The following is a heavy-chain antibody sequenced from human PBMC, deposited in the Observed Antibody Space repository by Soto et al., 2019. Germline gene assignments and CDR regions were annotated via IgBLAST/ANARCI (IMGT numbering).Heavy chain of an antibody. J-gene: IGHJ4*02. CDR3: ASNYGLFDN. D-gene: IGHD4-17*01. Sequence: GSLRLSCVASGFAFSSYSMTWVRQAPGKGLECVSSISRTGDSIYYADSVKGRFIISRDNAENSLYLQMSSLRVEDTAVYYCASNYGLFDNWGQGTLVTVSS. CDR1: GFAFSSYS. CDR2: ISRTGDSI. V-gene: IGHV3-21*06.